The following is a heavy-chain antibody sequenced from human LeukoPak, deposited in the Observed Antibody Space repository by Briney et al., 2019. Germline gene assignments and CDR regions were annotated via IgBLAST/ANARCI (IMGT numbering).Heavy chain of an antibody. D-gene: IGHD3-3*01. V-gene: IGHV4-34*01. CDR3: ARGLGRITIFGVVTYFDY. CDR1: DWSFSGYY. J-gene: IGHJ4*02. CDR2: INHSGST. Sequence: PSETLSLTCAGYDWSFSGYYWSWTRQPPGKGLEWIREINHSGSTNYNPSLKSRVTISVDTSKNQFSLQLSSVTAADTAVYYCARGLGRITIFGVVTYFDYWGQGTLVTVSS.